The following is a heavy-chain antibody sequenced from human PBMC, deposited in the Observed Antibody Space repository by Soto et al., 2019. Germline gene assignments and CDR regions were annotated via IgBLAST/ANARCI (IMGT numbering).Heavy chain of an antibody. CDR1: GGSISSDDYY. V-gene: IGHV4-30-4*01. CDR3: AIDYYDSNGYYDC. J-gene: IGHJ4*02. D-gene: IGHD3-22*01. Sequence: QVQLQESGPGLVKPSQTLSLTCTVSGGSISSDDYYWTWIRQPPGKGLEWIGSIYYSGSSYYNTSLEHRVSMSVDPSKNQFSLRLSSVTAADTAVYYCAIDYYDSNGYYDCWGQGTLVTVSS. CDR2: IYYSGSS.